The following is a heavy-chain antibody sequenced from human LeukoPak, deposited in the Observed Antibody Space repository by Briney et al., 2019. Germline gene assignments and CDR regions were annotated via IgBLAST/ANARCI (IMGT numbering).Heavy chain of an antibody. V-gene: IGHV1-24*01. J-gene: IGHJ4*02. CDR2: FDLEDGET. CDR1: GYTLTELS. D-gene: IGHD3-10*01. CDR3: ATDLGNYMGFVY. Sequence: ASVKVSCKVSGYTLTELSMHWVRQAPGKGLEWMGGFDLEDGETIYAQKFQGRVTMTEDTSTDTAYMELSSLRSEDTAMYYCATDLGNYMGFVYWGQGTLVTVSS.